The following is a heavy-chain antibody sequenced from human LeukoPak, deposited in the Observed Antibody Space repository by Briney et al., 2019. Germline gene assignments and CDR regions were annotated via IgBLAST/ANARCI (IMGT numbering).Heavy chain of an antibody. Sequence: EPGGSLRLSCAASGFTFSTYEMNWVRQAPGKGLEWVGRIKSKTDGGTTDYAAPVKGRFTISTDDSKNTLYLQMNSLKTEDTAVYYCTMTLGATGVVPYYYDYWGQGTLVTVSS. V-gene: IGHV3-15*01. CDR2: IKSKTDGGTT. D-gene: IGHD1-26*01. CDR3: TMTLGATGVVPYYYDY. J-gene: IGHJ4*02. CDR1: GFTFSTYE.